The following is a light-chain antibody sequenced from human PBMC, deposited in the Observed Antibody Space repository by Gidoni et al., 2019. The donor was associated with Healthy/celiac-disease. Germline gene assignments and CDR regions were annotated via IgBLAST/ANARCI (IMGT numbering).Light chain of an antibody. CDR1: QNISSY. J-gene: IGKJ5*01. CDR2: AAS. V-gene: IGKV1-39*01. CDR3: QQSDNTPLGT. Sequence: SVGDRVTINCRASQNISSYLTWYQQKPGKASKLLIYAASSLQSGVPSRFSGSGSGTDFTLTISSLQPEDFATYYYQQSDNTPLGTFGQGTRLEIK.